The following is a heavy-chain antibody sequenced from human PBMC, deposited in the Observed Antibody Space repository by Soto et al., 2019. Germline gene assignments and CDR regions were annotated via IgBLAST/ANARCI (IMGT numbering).Heavy chain of an antibody. V-gene: IGHV3-23*01. CDR1: GFTFSSYA. CDR3: AKDRVNSSTWYVFSDY. CDR2: ISGSGGST. D-gene: IGHD6-13*01. Sequence: EVQLFESGGGLVQPGGSLRLSCAASGFTFSSYAMSWVRQAPGKVLEWVSAISGSGGSTYYADSVKGRFTISRDSSKNTLYLQMNSLRAEDTAVYYCAKDRVNSSTWYVFSDYWGQGSLVTVSS. J-gene: IGHJ4*02.